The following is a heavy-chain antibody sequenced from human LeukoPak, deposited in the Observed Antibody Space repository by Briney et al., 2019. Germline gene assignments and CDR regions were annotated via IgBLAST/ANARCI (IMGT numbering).Heavy chain of an antibody. J-gene: IGHJ4*02. D-gene: IGHD5-18*01. V-gene: IGHV4-4*07. CDR2: IYTSGSS. CDR3: ARDGYRMGSLGY. CDR1: GGSISSYY. Sequence: PSETLSLTCTVSGGSISSYYWSWIRQPAGKGLEWIGRIYTSGSSSYNPSLKRRVTMSVDTSKNQFSLKLSSLTAAGTADEYCARDGYRMGSLGYWGQGTLVTVSS.